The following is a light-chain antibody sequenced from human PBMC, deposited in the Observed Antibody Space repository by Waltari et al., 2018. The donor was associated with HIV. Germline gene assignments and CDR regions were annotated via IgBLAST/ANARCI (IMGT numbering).Light chain of an antibody. CDR1: TLRSYY. V-gene: IGLV3-19*01. CDR3: NSRDSSDTSYV. CDR2: DST. Sequence: SSDLTQDPAVSVALGETVRITCRGDTLRSYYAAWYQQKPGQAPILVIFDSTNRPSGIPDRFSCSTSGGTASLTIIGAQAEDEADYYCNSRDSSDTSYVSGPGTYVTV. J-gene: IGLJ1*01.